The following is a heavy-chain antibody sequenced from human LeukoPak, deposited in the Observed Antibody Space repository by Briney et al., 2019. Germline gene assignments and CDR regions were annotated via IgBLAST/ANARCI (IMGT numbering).Heavy chain of an antibody. CDR3: AKEPRLCGGDCFSLLDN. Sequence: GGSLRLSCAASGFTFSSYSMSWVRQAPGKGLEWVSLISGDGRTFYADSVKGRFTISRDNSKNTLYLRMNSLRAEDTAVYYCAKEPRLCGGDCFSLLDNWGQGTLVSVSS. D-gene: IGHD2-21*02. CDR1: GFTFSSYS. V-gene: IGHV3-23*01. CDR2: ISGDGRT. J-gene: IGHJ4*02.